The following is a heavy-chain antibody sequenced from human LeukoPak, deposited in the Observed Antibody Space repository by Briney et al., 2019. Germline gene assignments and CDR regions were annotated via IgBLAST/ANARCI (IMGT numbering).Heavy chain of an antibody. CDR3: ARLVQMPQGYFDH. Sequence: GESLKISCEVSGDSFSSYWIAWVRQKPGKGLELMGIIFPGDSDTRYSPSFQGQVTISDDKSINTAYLQWSSLKASDAAMYYCARLVQMPQGYFDHWGQGTLVTVSS. V-gene: IGHV5-51*01. J-gene: IGHJ4*02. CDR2: IFPGDSDT. D-gene: IGHD5-24*01. CDR1: GDSFSSYW.